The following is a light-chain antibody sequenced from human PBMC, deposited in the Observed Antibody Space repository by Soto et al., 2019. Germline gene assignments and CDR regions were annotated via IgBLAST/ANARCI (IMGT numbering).Light chain of an antibody. CDR1: QNVSSSY. CDR3: QQQVT. CDR2: GAS. V-gene: IGKV3-20*01. Sequence: IVVTQSPATLSVSPGERATLSCRASQNVSSSYLACYQQKPGQAPRLLIYGASSRATGIPDRFSGSGSGTDFTLTISRLEPEDFAVYYCQQQVTFGQGTRLEIK. J-gene: IGKJ5*01.